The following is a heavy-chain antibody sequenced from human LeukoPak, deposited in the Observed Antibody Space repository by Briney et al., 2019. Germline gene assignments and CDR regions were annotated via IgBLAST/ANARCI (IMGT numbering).Heavy chain of an antibody. Sequence: ASVKVSCKASGYXFTGYYIHWVRQAPGQGLEWMGWINPNSGGTNYAQKFQGRVTMTRDTSISTAYMELSRLRSDDTAVYYCARAGDYYGSGRPFDYWGQGTLVTVS. D-gene: IGHD3-10*01. CDR3: ARAGDYYGSGRPFDY. CDR2: INPNSGGT. V-gene: IGHV1-2*02. J-gene: IGHJ4*02. CDR1: GYXFTGYY.